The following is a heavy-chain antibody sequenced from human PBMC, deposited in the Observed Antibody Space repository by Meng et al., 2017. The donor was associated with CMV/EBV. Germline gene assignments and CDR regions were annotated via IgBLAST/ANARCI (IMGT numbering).Heavy chain of an antibody. CDR1: GFTFDDYT. D-gene: IGHD1-26*01. CDR3: AKARGTSLISAFDI. CDR2: ISWDGGST. J-gene: IGHJ3*02. V-gene: IGHV3-43*01. Sequence: GESLKISCAASGFTFDDYTMHWVRQAPGKGLEWVSLISWDGGSTYYVDSVKGRFTISRDNSKNSLYLQMNSLRTEDTALYYCAKARGTSLISAFDIWGQGTMVTVSS.